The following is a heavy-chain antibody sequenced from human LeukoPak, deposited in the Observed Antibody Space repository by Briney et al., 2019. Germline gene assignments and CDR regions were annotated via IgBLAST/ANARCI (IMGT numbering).Heavy chain of an antibody. CDR2: IDSSGDTI. J-gene: IGHJ3*02. Sequence: PGGSLRLSCAASGLSFNTYEMNWVRQAPGKGLEWVSYIDSSGDTIYYADSVKGRFTISRDNAKNSLYLQMNSLRAEDTAVYYCARVPKYSYGLEHAFDIWGQGTMVTVSS. CDR3: ARVPKYSYGLEHAFDI. CDR1: GLSFNTYE. V-gene: IGHV3-48*03. D-gene: IGHD5-18*01.